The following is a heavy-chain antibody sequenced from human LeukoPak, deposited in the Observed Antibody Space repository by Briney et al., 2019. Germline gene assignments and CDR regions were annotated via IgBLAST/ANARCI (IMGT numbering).Heavy chain of an antibody. CDR3: AKAPPAPMDY. J-gene: IGHJ4*02. Sequence: QPGGSLRLSCAASGFTFSSYGMHWVRQAPGKGLEWVAFIRYDGSNKYYADSVNGRFTISRDNSKNTLYLQMNSLRAEDTAVYYCAKAPPAPMDYCSQGTLVTVSS. CDR2: IRYDGSNK. CDR1: GFTFSSYG. V-gene: IGHV3-30*02.